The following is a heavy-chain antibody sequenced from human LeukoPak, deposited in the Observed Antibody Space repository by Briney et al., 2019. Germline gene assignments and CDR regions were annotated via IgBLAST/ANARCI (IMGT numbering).Heavy chain of an antibody. Sequence: GKSLRLSCAASGFTFSTYAMHGVRQAPGKGLEWVAFIWPEGRKKYYAVSVKGRFAISRENSKNTVYLQMNDLGPEDTALYFCAKISSSAESNFDYWGQGTLLTVSS. CDR2: IWPEGRKK. D-gene: IGHD6-25*01. CDR1: GFTFSTYA. CDR3: AKISSSAESNFDY. J-gene: IGHJ4*02. V-gene: IGHV3-33*06.